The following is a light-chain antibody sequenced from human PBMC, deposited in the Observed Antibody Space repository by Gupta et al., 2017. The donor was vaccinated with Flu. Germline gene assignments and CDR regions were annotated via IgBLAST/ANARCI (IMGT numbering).Light chain of an antibody. CDR1: QDIRKS. CDR2: DAS. V-gene: IGKV1-33*01. CDR3: QHYDHLPVT. Sequence: SSLSASVGDRVTITRQASQDIRKSLNWYQQKPGKAPNLLIYDASSREAGVPPRFSGSGSGTDFTFTISSLQPEDIATYYCQHYDHLPVTFGQGTRMEIK. J-gene: IGKJ5*01.